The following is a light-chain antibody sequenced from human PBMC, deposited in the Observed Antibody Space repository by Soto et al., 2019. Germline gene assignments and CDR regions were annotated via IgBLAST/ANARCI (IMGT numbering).Light chain of an antibody. CDR3: AAWDDSLNGWV. J-gene: IGLJ3*02. Sequence: QSVLTQPPSASGTPGQRVTISCSGSSSNIGSNTVNWYQQLPGTAPKLLIYSNIQRPSVVPDRFSGSKSGTSASLAISGLQSEDEADYYCAAWDDSLNGWVFGGGTKLTVL. V-gene: IGLV1-44*01. CDR2: SNI. CDR1: SSNIGSNT.